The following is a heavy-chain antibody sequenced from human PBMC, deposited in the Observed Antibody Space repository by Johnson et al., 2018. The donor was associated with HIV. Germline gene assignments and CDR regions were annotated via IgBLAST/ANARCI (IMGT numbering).Heavy chain of an antibody. Sequence: VQLVESGGGVVQPGRSLRLSCAASGFTFSSYGMHWVRQAPGKGLEWVAFIRYDGSNKYYADSVTGRFTISRDNSKNTLYLQMNSLRAEDTAVYYCARACRDGYTCDVYDIWGQGTMVTVSS. J-gene: IGHJ3*02. V-gene: IGHV3-33*01. CDR2: IRYDGSNK. D-gene: IGHD5-24*01. CDR3: ARACRDGYTCDVYDI. CDR1: GFTFSSYG.